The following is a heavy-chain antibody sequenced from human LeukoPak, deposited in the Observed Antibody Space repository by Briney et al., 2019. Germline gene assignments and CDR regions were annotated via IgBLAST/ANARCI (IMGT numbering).Heavy chain of an antibody. V-gene: IGHV3-21*05. CDR3: ARDYPRAYYDFWSGYKSGGNWYFDL. Sequence: GGSLRLSCAASGFTFSTYSMNWVRQAPGKGLEWVSYISSSSAIYYADSVKGRFTISRGNAKNSLYLQMNSLRAEDTAVYYCARDYPRAYYDFWSGYKSGGNWYFDLWGRGTLVTVSS. J-gene: IGHJ2*01. D-gene: IGHD3-3*01. CDR2: ISSSSAI. CDR1: GFTFSTYS.